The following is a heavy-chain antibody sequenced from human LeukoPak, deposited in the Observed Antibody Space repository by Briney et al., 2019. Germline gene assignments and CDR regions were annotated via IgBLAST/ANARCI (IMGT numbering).Heavy chain of an antibody. V-gene: IGHV4-59*01. CDR3: ARGLLYCSGGSCYYGFDY. D-gene: IGHD2-15*01. Sequence: ASETLSLTCTVSGGSISSYYWSWIRQPPGKGLEWIGYIYYSGSTNYNPSLKSRVNISVATSKHQFSLKLSSVTAADTAVYYCARGLLYCSGGSCYYGFDYWGQGTLVTVSS. CDR1: GGSISSYY. CDR2: IYYSGST. J-gene: IGHJ4*02.